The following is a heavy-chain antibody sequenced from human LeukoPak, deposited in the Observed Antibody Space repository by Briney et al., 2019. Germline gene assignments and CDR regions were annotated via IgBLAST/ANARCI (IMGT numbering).Heavy chain of an antibody. CDR2: IIPIFGTA. CDR1: GGTFSYYA. J-gene: IGHJ6*03. CDR3: ARSDYSTSSHMDV. D-gene: IGHD6-6*01. Sequence: SVKVSCKASGGTFSYYAISWVRQAPGQGLECIGRIIPIFGTANYAQKFQGRVTITTDESTSTAYMELSSLRSEDTAVYYCARSDYSTSSHMDVWGKGTTVTVSS. V-gene: IGHV1-69*05.